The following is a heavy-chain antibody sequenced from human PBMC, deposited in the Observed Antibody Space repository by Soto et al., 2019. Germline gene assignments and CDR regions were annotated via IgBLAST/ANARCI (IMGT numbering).Heavy chain of an antibody. Sequence: RVALKISLRGSGYDFSTNWFGWVRQLPGRGLEWVGIMYPGDSDTRLHPSLQGHVTLSADVTVSTAFLQWRTLKTSDSGMYFCARLPRDCNKTSCYYADHWGQGTSVTVSS. CDR3: ARLPRDCNKTSCYYADH. D-gene: IGHD3-22*01. V-gene: IGHV5-51*01. CDR2: MYPGDSDT. J-gene: IGHJ4*02. CDR1: GYDFSTNW.